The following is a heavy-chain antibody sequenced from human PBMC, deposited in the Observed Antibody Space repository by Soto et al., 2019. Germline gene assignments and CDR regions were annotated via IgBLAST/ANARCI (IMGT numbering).Heavy chain of an antibody. V-gene: IGHV4-39*01. CDR3: VRFGELYYYYMDV. J-gene: IGHJ6*03. CDR2: INYSGTI. Sequence: PSETLSLTCTVSGGSISISGYYWGWIRQPPGKGLEWFGNINYSGTIYYNPSLKSRVTISVDTSKNQFSLKLSSVTAADTAVYYCVRFGELYYYYMDVWGKGTTVTVSS. D-gene: IGHD3-10*01. CDR1: GGSISISGYY.